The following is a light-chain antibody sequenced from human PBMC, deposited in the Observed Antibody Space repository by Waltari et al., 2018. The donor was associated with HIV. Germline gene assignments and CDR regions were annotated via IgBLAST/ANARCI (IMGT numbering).Light chain of an antibody. CDR2: GAS. Sequence: EIVMTQSPATLSASPGESATLSCRASQSVSGNVAWYQQKPGQAPRLLIYGASTKATGIPARFSGSGSETEFTLTISSLQSEDFAVYHCHKYNDWWTFGQGTKVEI. CDR1: QSVSGN. CDR3: HKYNDWWT. J-gene: IGKJ1*01. V-gene: IGKV3-15*01.